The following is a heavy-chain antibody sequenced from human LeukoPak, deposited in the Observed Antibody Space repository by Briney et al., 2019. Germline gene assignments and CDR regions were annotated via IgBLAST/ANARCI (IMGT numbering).Heavy chain of an antibody. D-gene: IGHD6-13*01. CDR2: IYYSGST. V-gene: IGHV4-39*07. J-gene: IGHJ4*02. Sequence: PSETLSLTCTVSGGSISSSSYYWGWIRQPPGKGLEWIGSIYYSGSTYYNPSLKSRVTISVDTSKNQFSLKLSSVTAADTAVYYCARALEQLPFDYWGQGTLVTVSS. CDR1: GGSISSSSYY. CDR3: ARALEQLPFDY.